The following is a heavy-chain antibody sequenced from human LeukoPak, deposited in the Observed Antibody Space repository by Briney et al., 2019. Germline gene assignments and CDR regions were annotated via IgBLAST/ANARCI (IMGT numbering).Heavy chain of an antibody. D-gene: IGHD4-17*01. CDR3: ATSSYGDYGGMGVFY. CDR1: GYTLTELS. V-gene: IGHV1-24*01. CDR2: FDPEDGET. Sequence: ASVKVSCKVSGYTLTELSMHWVRQAPGKGLEWMGGFDPEDGETIYAQKFQGRVTMTEDTSTDTAYKELSSLRSEDTAVYYCATSSYGDYGGMGVFYWGQGTLVTVSS. J-gene: IGHJ4*02.